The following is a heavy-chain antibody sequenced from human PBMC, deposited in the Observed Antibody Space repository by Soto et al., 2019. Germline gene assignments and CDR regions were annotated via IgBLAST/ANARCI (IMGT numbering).Heavy chain of an antibody. D-gene: IGHD6-6*01. CDR1: GFSFSSYA. Sequence: GGSLRLSCAASGFSFSSYAMSWVRQAPGKGLEWVSHITGSGGTTYYADSVKGRFTISRDNSKNTLYVQMNSLRAEDTAVYYCAKDRTRSNWFDPWGQGTPVTVSS. V-gene: IGHV3-23*01. CDR3: AKDRTRSNWFDP. J-gene: IGHJ5*02. CDR2: ITGSGGTT.